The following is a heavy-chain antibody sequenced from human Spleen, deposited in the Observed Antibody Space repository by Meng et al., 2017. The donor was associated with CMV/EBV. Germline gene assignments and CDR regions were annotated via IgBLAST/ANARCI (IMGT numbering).Heavy chain of an antibody. V-gene: IGHV4-34*01. D-gene: IGHD4-11*01. CDR2: IYHSGST. CDR1: GGSFSGYY. Sequence: SETLSLTCAVYGGSFSGYYWSWIRQPPGKGLEWIGSIYHSGSTYYNPSLKSRVTISVDTSKNQFSLKLSSVTAADTAVYYCARDKEGLQDAFDIWGQGTMVTVSS. CDR3: ARDKEGLQDAFDI. J-gene: IGHJ3*02.